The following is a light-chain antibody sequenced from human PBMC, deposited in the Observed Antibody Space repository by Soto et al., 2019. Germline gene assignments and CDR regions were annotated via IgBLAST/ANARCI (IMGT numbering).Light chain of an antibody. CDR3: AAWDDNLKGPV. Sequence: QSVLTQPPSASGTPGQRVTISCFGSNSSIGSNSVNWYQQVSGAAPKLLIYSDRQRPSGVPDRLSGSRSGTSASLAISGLQTEDEADYFCAAWDDNLKGPVFGGGIKLTVL. CDR1: NSSIGSNS. V-gene: IGLV1-44*01. CDR2: SDR. J-gene: IGLJ3*02.